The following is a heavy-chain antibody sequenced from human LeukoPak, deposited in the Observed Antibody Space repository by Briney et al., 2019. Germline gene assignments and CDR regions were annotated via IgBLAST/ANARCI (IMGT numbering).Heavy chain of an antibody. CDR1: GFTFDDYG. D-gene: IGHD1-26*01. CDR2: INWNGGST. CDR3: ARETWELSHRHDAFDI. Sequence: GGSLRLSCAASGFTFDDYGMSWVRQAPGKGLEWVSGINWNGGSTGYADSVKGRFTISRDNAKNSLYLQMNSLRAEDTALYYCARETWELSHRHDAFDIWGQGTMVTVSS. V-gene: IGHV3-20*04. J-gene: IGHJ3*02.